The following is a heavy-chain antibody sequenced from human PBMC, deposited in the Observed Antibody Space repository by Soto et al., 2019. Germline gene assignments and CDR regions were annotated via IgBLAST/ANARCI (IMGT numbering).Heavy chain of an antibody. D-gene: IGHD6-19*01. J-gene: IGHJ4*02. Sequence: EVQLLESGGGLVQPGRSLRLSCAASGFTFNSYAVSWVRQAPGEGLEWVSAISDIGGTTYYADSVKGRFTISRDNSKNTLYLQMNSLRAEDTAVYYCAREYSSAWKTVDYWGQGTLVTVSS. V-gene: IGHV3-23*01. CDR1: GFTFNSYA. CDR3: AREYSSAWKTVDY. CDR2: ISDIGGTT.